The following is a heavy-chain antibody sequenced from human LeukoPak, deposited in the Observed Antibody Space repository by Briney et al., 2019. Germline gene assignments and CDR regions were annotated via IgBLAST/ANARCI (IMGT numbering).Heavy chain of an antibody. CDR2: IIPIFGTT. D-gene: IGHD5-12*01. CDR1: GGTFNSYA. CDR3: ARNGYSGYVHAFDI. Sequence: SVKVSCKASGGTFNSYAISWVRQAPGQGLEWMGGIIPIFGTTNYARKFRGRVTLTADKSTRTAYMELSSLRSEDTAVYYCARNGYSGYVHAFDIWGQGTMVTVSS. V-gene: IGHV1-69*06. J-gene: IGHJ3*02.